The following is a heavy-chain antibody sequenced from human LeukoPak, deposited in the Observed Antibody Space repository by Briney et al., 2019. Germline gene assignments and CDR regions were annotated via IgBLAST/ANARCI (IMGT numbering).Heavy chain of an antibody. CDR3: AEAYSSGWACFDY. J-gene: IGHJ4*02. CDR2: ITGSGGST. D-gene: IGHD6-19*01. Sequence: GGSLRLSCAASGFTFSDYHMTWIRQAPGKGLEWVSSITGSGGSTYYADSVRGRFTISRDNSKNSLYLQMNSLSAEDTAEYYCAEAYSSGWACFDYWGQGALVTVSA. V-gene: IGHV3-23*01. CDR1: GFTFSDYH.